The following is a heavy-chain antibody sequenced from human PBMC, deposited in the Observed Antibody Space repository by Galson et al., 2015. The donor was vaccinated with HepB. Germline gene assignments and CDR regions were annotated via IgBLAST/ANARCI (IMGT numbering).Heavy chain of an antibody. J-gene: IGHJ6*02. Sequence: SVKVSCKASGYTFTNSDINWVRQATGQGLEWMGWMNPDSGNTGYAQKFQGRVTMTRNTSISTAYMELSSLRSEDTAVYYCARDKAARPIYYYGMDVWGQGTTVPVSS. CDR3: ARDKAARPIYYYGMDV. CDR1: GYTFTNSD. D-gene: IGHD6-6*01. V-gene: IGHV1-8*01. CDR2: MNPDSGNT.